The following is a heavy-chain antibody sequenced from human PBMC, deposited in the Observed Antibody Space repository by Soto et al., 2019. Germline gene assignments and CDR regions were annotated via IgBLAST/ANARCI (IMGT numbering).Heavy chain of an antibody. D-gene: IGHD6-6*01. CDR3: AAPSIAARNNFDY. J-gene: IGHJ4*02. V-gene: IGHV4-59*08. CDR1: GCSISRYY. Sequence: PSETLSLTCTVSGCSISRYYWSWIRQPPGKGLEWIGYIYYSGSTNYNPSLKSRVTISVDTSKNQFSLKLSSVTAADTAVYYCAAPSIAARNNFDYWGQGTLVTVSS. CDR2: IYYSGST.